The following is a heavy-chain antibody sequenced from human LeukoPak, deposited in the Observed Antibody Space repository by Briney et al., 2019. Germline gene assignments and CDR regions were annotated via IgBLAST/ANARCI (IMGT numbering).Heavy chain of an antibody. J-gene: IGHJ4*02. CDR2: IYYGGST. V-gene: IGHV4-59*01. CDR3: ARVGGSSWRYFDY. CDR1: GGSISSYY. Sequence: SETLSLTCTVSGGSISSYYWSWIRRPPGKGLEWIGYIYYGGSTNYNPSLKSRVTISVDTSKNQFSLKLSSVTAADTAVYYCARVGGSSWRYFDYWGQGTLVTVSS. D-gene: IGHD6-13*01.